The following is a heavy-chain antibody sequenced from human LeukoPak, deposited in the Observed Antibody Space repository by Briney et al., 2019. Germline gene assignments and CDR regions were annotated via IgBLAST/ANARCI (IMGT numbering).Heavy chain of an antibody. J-gene: IGHJ4*02. D-gene: IGHD3-22*01. CDR3: ARSYDSSASGFDY. CDR1: GGSISSGGYY. V-gene: IGHV4-31*03. Sequence: SETLSLTCTVSGGSISSGGYYWSWSRRHRGKGLLWIGYIYYSGSTYYKQSLKSRVTISVDTSKNHFSLTLSSVTAADTAVYYCARSYDSSASGFDYWGQGTPVTVSP. CDR2: IYYSGST.